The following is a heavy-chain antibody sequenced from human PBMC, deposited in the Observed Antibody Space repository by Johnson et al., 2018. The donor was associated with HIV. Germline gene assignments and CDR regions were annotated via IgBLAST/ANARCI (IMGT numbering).Heavy chain of an antibody. Sequence: QVQLVESGGGVVQPGRSLRLSCAASGFTFSSYGMHWVRQAPGKGLEWVSVIYSGGSTYYADSVKGRFTISRDNSKNTLYLQINSLRAEDTAVYYCARGVYSSSWYGAFDIWGQGTMVTVSS. J-gene: IGHJ3*02. V-gene: IGHV3-NL1*01. CDR3: ARGVYSSSWYGAFDI. D-gene: IGHD6-13*01. CDR1: GFTFSSYG. CDR2: IYSGGST.